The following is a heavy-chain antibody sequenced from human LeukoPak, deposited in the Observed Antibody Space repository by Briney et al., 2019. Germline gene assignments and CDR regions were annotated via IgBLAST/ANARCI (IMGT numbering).Heavy chain of an antibody. D-gene: IGHD1-26*01. CDR2: INSDGSST. CDR1: GFTFSSYW. J-gene: IGHJ1*01. CDR3: ARGPWELYTAAEYFQH. V-gene: IGHV3-74*01. Sequence: GGSLRLSCAASGFTFSSYWMHWVRQAPGKGLVWVSRINSDGSSTSYADSVKGRFTISRDNAKNTLYLQMHSLRAEDTAVYYCARGPWELYTAAEYFQHWGQGTLVTVSS.